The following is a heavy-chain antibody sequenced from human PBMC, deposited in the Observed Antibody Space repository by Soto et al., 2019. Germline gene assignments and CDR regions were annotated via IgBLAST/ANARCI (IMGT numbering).Heavy chain of an antibody. CDR1: GFTFSSYA. Sequence: QVQLVESGGGVVQPGRSLRLSCAASGFTFSSYAMHWVRQAPGKGLEWVAVISFDGSNKYYADSVKGRFTISRDNSKNTLDLQMNSLRADDTALYYCAKDRRGGNGYNWGFDYWGQATLVTVSS. V-gene: IGHV3-30-3*01. J-gene: IGHJ4*02. CDR2: ISFDGSNK. D-gene: IGHD5-12*01. CDR3: AKDRRGGNGYNWGFDY.